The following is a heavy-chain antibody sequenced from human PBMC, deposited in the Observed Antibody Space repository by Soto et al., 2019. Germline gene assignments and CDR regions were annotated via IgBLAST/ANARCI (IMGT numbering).Heavy chain of an antibody. CDR2: INHSGST. J-gene: IGHJ4*02. CDR3: VRAAHYHDYVFDD. D-gene: IGHD4-17*01. Sequence: PSETLSLTCAVYGGSFSGYYWSWIRQPPGKGLEWIGEINHSGSTNYNPSLKSRVTISVDTSKNQFSLKMSSMTAADTAVFYCVRAAHYHDYVFDDRGQGILVTGSS. CDR1: GGSFSGYY. V-gene: IGHV4-34*01.